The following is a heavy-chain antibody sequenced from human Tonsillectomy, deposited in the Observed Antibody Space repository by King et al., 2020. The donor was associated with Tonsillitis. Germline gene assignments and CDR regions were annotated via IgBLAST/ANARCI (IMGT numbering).Heavy chain of an antibody. D-gene: IGHD3-10*01. CDR1: GGTFSSYA. Sequence: QLVQSGPEVKNPGSSVKVSCKASGGTFSSYAVSWVRQAPGQGLEWMGGTIAISGTTNYAQKFQGRVTITADGSTSTAYMELSSLRSEDTAVYFCVRSPPSYYYDSGRDSGGQGTLVTVSS. V-gene: IGHV1-69*01. CDR2: TIAISGTT. J-gene: IGHJ4*02. CDR3: VRSPPSYYYDSGRDS.